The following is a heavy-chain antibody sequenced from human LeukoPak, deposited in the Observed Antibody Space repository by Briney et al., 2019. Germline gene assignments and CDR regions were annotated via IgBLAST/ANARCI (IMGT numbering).Heavy chain of an antibody. J-gene: IGHJ4*02. D-gene: IGHD3-10*01. CDR1: GFTFSTYW. V-gene: IGHV3-74*01. Sequence: GGSLRLSCAASGFTFSTYWMHWVRQAPGKGLVWVSRINSGGDSTTYADSVKGRFTISRDNAKNSLYLQMNRLRDEDTAVYFCARANSLMFRGVITYFDSWGQGTLVTVSS. CDR2: INSGGDST. CDR3: ARANSLMFRGVITYFDS.